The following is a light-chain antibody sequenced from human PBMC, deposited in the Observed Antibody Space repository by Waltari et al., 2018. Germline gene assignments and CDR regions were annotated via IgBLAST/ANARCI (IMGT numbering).Light chain of an antibody. V-gene: IGKV1-12*01. CDR2: AAS. CDR3: QQGNSFPYT. J-gene: IGKJ2*01. CDR1: QDIGSW. Sequence: DIQMTQSPSPLSASVGARVTITCRASQDIGSWLAWYQQKPGKAPKLLIYAASRLESGVPPRFSGSGSGTDFILAISSLQPEDCGTFYCQQGNSFPYTFGQGTKVDIK.